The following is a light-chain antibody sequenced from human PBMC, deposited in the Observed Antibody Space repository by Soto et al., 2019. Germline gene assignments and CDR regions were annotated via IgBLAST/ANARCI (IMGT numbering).Light chain of an antibody. CDR3: QQYNTFWT. J-gene: IGKJ1*01. CDR1: RSISSS. Sequence: DIVMTQSPATLSASLGDRATLTCWASRSISSSLAWYQQKAGQAPRLLIYGASTRATGIPARFSGSGSGTDFTLTISSLQPDDFATYYCQQYNTFWTFGQGTKVDIK. V-gene: IGKV3-15*01. CDR2: GAS.